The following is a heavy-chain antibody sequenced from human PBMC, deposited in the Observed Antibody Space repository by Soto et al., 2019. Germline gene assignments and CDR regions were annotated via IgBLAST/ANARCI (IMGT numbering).Heavy chain of an antibody. Sequence: QGQLVESGGGVVQPGTSLRLSCAASGFIFSRHGMHWVRQAPGKGLEWVAFTSYDGSNTYYADSAKDRFTISRDNPKNTLFLQMNSLRPNDTALYFCAKDRGSYDIWSGTQRYYAMDVWGQGATVTVSS. J-gene: IGHJ6*02. V-gene: IGHV3-30*18. CDR3: AKDRGSYDIWSGTQRYYAMDV. CDR2: TSYDGSNT. CDR1: GFIFSRHG. D-gene: IGHD3-3*01.